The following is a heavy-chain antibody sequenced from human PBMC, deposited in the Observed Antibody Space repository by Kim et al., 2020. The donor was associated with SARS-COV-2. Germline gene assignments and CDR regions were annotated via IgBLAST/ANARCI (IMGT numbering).Heavy chain of an antibody. Sequence: GGSLRLSCGASGFTFGDSAMHWVRRAPGKGLEWVGCISRKVDGKATAYTGTVRGRFTISSANTSNTAKLKIISLKTAASAAYYCTRGPGSTFAYWAAF. CDR1: GFTFGDSA. D-gene: IGHD1-7*01. J-gene: IGHJ3*01. V-gene: IGHV3-73*01. CDR3: TRGPGSTFAYWAAF. CDR2: ISRKVDGKAT.